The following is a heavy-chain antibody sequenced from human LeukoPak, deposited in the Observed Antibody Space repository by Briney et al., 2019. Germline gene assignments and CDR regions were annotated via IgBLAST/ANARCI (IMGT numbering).Heavy chain of an antibody. CDR1: GGSISSSSYY. Sequence: PSETLSPTCTVSGGSISSSSYYWGWIRQPPGKGLEWIGSIYYSGSTYYNPSLKSRVTISVDTSKNQFSLKLSSVTAADTAVYYCARQLNWNYNYWGQGTLVTVSS. CDR3: ARQLNWNYNY. D-gene: IGHD1-7*01. CDR2: IYYSGST. J-gene: IGHJ4*02. V-gene: IGHV4-39*01.